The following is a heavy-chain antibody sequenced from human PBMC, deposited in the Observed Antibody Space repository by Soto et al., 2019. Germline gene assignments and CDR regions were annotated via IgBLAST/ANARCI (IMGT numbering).Heavy chain of an antibody. CDR2: VKSKTDGETT. CDR3: TAEVRRAASWRFDP. CDR1: GFTFSKAW. Sequence: EVLLVESGGGLVKPGGSLRLSCAASGFTFSKAWMSWVRQAPGKGPEWVGRVKSKTDGETTGYAAPVTGRFTISSLDSKNMLYLQMNSLTTEDTALYYCTAEVRRAASWRFDPWGQGTRVTVSS. J-gene: IGHJ5*02. D-gene: IGHD3-10*01. V-gene: IGHV3-15*01.